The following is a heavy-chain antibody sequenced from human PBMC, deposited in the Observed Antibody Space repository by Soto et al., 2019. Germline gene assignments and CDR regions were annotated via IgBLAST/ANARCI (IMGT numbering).Heavy chain of an antibody. CDR3: TTSIWAGTGRFDP. CDR2: IKSKTDGGTT. D-gene: IGHD1-1*01. V-gene: IGHV3-15*07. CDR1: GFTFSNAW. J-gene: IGHJ5*02. Sequence: PGGSLRLSCAASGFTFSNAWMNWVRQAPGKGLEWVGRIKSKTDGGTTDYAAPVKSRFTISRDDSKNTLYLQMNSLKTEDTAVYYCTTSIWAGTGRFDPWGQGTLVTVSS.